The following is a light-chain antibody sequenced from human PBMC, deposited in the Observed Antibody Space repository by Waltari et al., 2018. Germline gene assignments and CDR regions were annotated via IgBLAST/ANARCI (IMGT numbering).Light chain of an antibody. Sequence: SYELTQPPSVSVSPGQTASITCPGDKLGDKYACWYQQKPGQSPVLVIYQDSKRPSGLPERFSVSTSGNTATLTSSGTQAMDEADCYCQAWDSTTTHVVFGGGTKLTVL. CDR1: KLGDKY. J-gene: IGLJ2*01. CDR2: QDS. V-gene: IGLV3-1*01. CDR3: QAWDSTTTHVV.